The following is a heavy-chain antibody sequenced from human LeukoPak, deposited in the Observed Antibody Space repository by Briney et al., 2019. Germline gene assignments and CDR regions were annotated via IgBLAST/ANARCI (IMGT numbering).Heavy chain of an antibody. V-gene: IGHV3-74*01. Sequence: VGSLRLSCAASGFTFSSYWMHWVRQAPGNRLVEVSRINSDGSSTRDAHPVKGRFNISRDNAKNTLHLQITSLRAEDTAVYFCARDPLPWGQGTLVTVSS. CDR2: INSDGSST. J-gene: IGHJ5*02. CDR3: ARDPLP. CDR1: GFTFSSYW.